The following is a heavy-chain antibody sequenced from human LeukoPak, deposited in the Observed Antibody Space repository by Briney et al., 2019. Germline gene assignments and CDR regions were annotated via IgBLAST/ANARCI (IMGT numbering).Heavy chain of an antibody. D-gene: IGHD6-19*01. J-gene: IGHJ4*02. CDR2: ISGYNGNT. Sequence: ASVKVSCKASGYTFTSYGISLVRQAPGQGLDWMGWISGYNGNTNYAQKLQGRVTMTTDTSTSTVYMELRSLRSDDTAVYYCARVLTGSGWYKDYWGQGTLVTVSS. CDR3: ARVLTGSGWYKDY. V-gene: IGHV1-18*04. CDR1: GYTFTSYG.